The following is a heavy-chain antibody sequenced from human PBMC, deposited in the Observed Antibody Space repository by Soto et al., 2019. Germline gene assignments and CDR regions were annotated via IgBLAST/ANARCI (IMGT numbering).Heavy chain of an antibody. CDR1: GYSFTSYW. CDR2: IDPSDSCT. CDR3: ARWDTSSSEDLGY. Sequence: GESLKISCKGSGYSFTSYWISWVRQMPGKGLEWMGKIDPSDSCTNYSPSFQGHVTISADKSITTAYLPWSSLKASDTAMYYCARWDTSSSEDLGYWGQGTLVTVSS. V-gene: IGHV5-10-1*01. J-gene: IGHJ4*02. D-gene: IGHD6-6*01.